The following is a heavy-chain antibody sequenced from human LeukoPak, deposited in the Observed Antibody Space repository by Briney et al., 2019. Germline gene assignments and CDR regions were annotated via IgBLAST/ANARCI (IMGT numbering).Heavy chain of an antibody. V-gene: IGHV1-69*05. CDR2: IIPIFGTA. CDR1: GFTFSSYA. D-gene: IGHD3-22*01. CDR3: ARGEYYYDSSGPGTS. Sequence: GGSLRLSCAASGFTFSSYAISWVRQAPGQGLEWMGGIIPIFGTANYAQKFQGRVTMTRDTSTSTVYMELSSLRSEDTAVYYCARGEYYYDSSGPGTSWGQGTLVTVSS. J-gene: IGHJ5*02.